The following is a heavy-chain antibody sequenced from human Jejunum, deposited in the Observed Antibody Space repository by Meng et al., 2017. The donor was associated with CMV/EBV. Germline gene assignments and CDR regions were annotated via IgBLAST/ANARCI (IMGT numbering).Heavy chain of an antibody. J-gene: IGHJ4*02. V-gene: IGHV3-30*02. D-gene: IGHD3-10*01. Sequence: SRFRFSSFGVHWVRQAPGKGLEWVAFIRYVLATKYYVGSVEGRFTISRDNSKNSVSLQVNSLRDDDTAIYYCAKQGDPSAYFFDFWGEGTMVTVSS. CDR1: RFRFSSFG. CDR3: AKQGDPSAYFFDF. CDR2: IRYVLATK.